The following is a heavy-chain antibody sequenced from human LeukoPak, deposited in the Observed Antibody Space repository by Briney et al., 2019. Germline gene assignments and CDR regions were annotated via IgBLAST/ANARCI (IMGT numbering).Heavy chain of an antibody. D-gene: IGHD3-22*01. V-gene: IGHV3-7*01. Sequence: GGSLRLSCAASGFTFSSYWMSWVRQAPGKGLEWVANIKHAGSEKYYVDSVKGRFTISRDNAKNSLYLQMNSLRAEDTAVYYCARWSRDYYDSSGYYSDYWGQGTLATVSS. CDR3: ARWSRDYYDSSGYYSDY. CDR2: IKHAGSEK. J-gene: IGHJ4*02. CDR1: GFTFSSYW.